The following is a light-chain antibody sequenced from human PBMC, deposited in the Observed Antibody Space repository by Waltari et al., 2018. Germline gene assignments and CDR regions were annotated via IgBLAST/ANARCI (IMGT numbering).Light chain of an antibody. CDR3: QQSYSTPYT. V-gene: IGKV1-39*01. J-gene: IGKJ2*01. CDR1: QSISTN. CDR2: AAS. Sequence: DIQMTQSPSSLSASVGDRVTITCRASQSISTNLNWYQQKPGKAPKLLIYAASSLKSGVPSRFSGSGCGTDFTLTISSLQAEDVATYYCQQSYSTPYTFGQGTKLEIK.